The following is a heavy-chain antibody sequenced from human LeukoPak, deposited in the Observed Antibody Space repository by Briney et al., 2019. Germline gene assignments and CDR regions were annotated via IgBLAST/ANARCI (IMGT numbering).Heavy chain of an antibody. J-gene: IGHJ3*02. CDR3: AREGANDYVWGSYRYGPSYIDI. Sequence: SQTLSLTCAISGDSVSSNSAAWNWIRQSPSRGLEWLGRTYYRSKWYNDYAVSVKSRITINPDTSKNQFSLQLNSVTPEDTAVYYCAREGANDYVWGSYRYGPSYIDIWGQGTMVTVSS. CDR2: TYYRSKWYN. D-gene: IGHD3-16*02. CDR1: GDSVSSNSAA. V-gene: IGHV6-1*01.